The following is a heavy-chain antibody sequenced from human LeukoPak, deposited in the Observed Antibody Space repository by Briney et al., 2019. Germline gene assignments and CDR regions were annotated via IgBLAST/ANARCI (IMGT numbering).Heavy chain of an antibody. CDR2: IYYSGST. Sequence: SETLSLTCTVSGGSISSYYWSWIRQPPGKGLEWIGYIYYSGSTNYNPSLKSRVTISVDTSKNQFSLKLSSVTAADTAVYYCARGDDYYDSSGYDFDYWGQGIPVSVSS. CDR3: ARGDDYYDSSGYDFDY. D-gene: IGHD3-22*01. CDR1: GGSISSYY. J-gene: IGHJ4*02. V-gene: IGHV4-59*08.